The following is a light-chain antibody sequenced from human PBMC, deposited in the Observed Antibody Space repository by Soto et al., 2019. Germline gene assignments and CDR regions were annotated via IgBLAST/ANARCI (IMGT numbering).Light chain of an antibody. V-gene: IGLV1-40*01. CDR1: SSNIGAGYD. Sequence: QSVLTQPPSVSGAPGQRVTISCTGSSSNIGAGYDVHWYQQLPGTAPKLLIYVNINRPSGVPDRFSGSTSGTSASLAITGLQAADEADYYCQSYDTSLSGFVFGTGTKVTVL. CDR3: QSYDTSLSGFV. CDR2: VNI. J-gene: IGLJ1*01.